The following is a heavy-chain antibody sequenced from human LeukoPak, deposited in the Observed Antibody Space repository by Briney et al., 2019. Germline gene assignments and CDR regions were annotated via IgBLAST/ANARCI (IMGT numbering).Heavy chain of an antibody. D-gene: IGHD3-10*01. CDR2: ISAYNGNT. V-gene: IGHV1-18*01. CDR1: GYTFTNYG. Sequence: ASVKVSCKASGYTFTNYGISWVRQAPGQGLEWMGWISAYNGNTNFAQKLQGRVTMTTDTSTSTANMELRSLRSDDTAGYYCARRQGGSGLYYMDVWGKGTSVTVSS. J-gene: IGHJ6*03. CDR3: ARRQGGSGLYYMDV.